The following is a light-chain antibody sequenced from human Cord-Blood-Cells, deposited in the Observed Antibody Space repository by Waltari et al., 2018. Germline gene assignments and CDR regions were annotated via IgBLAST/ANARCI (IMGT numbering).Light chain of an antibody. CDR1: QDLSNY. V-gene: IGKV1-33*01. Sequence: DIQMTQSPSSLSASVGDRVTITCQASQDLSNYLNWYQQKPGKAPKLLIYDASNLETGVPLRFSGSGSENDFNFTISSLQPEDIETYYCQHYDNLPLTLGGGTKVEIK. CDR3: QHYDNLPLT. CDR2: DAS. J-gene: IGKJ4*01.